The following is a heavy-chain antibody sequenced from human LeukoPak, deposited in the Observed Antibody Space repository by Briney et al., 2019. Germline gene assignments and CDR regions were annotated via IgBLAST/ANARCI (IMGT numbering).Heavy chain of an antibody. CDR1: GFTFRSYS. Sequence: PGGSLRLSCAASGFTFRSYSMNWVRQAPGKGLEWVSYISSSSSTIYYADSVKGRFTISRDNAKNSLYLQMNSLRAEDTAVYYCATELLWFGELFRDFDYWGQGTLVTVSS. J-gene: IGHJ4*02. D-gene: IGHD3-10*01. CDR3: ATELLWFGELFRDFDY. V-gene: IGHV3-48*01. CDR2: ISSSSSTI.